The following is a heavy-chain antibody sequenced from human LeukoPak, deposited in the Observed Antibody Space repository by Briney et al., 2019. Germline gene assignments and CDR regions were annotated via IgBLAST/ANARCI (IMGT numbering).Heavy chain of an antibody. CDR3: ARDLLAYCGGDCYDFDY. CDR1: GGTFSSYA. V-gene: IGHV1-69*04. D-gene: IGHD2-21*02. CDR2: IIPILGIA. J-gene: IGHJ4*02. Sequence: ASVKVSCKASGGTFSSYAISWVRQAPGQGLEWMGRIIPILGIANYAQKFQGRVTITADKSTSTAYMELSSLRSEDTAVYYCARDLLAYCGGDCYDFDYWGQGTLVTVSS.